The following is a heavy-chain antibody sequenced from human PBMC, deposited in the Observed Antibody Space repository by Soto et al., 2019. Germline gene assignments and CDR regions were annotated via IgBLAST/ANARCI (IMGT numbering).Heavy chain of an antibody. CDR1: GFTFSSYW. J-gene: IGHJ6*02. D-gene: IGHD3-3*01. CDR3: ARELYYDFWSGPYGMDV. Sequence: GGSLRLSCAASGFTFSSYWMHWVRQAPGKGLVWVSRINSDGSSTSYADSVKGRFTISRDNAKNTLYLQMNSLRAEDTAVYYCARELYYDFWSGPYGMDVWGQGTTVTVPS. V-gene: IGHV3-74*01. CDR2: INSDGSST.